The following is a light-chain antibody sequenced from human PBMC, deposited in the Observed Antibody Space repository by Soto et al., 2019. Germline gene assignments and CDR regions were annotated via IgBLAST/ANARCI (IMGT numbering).Light chain of an antibody. CDR2: DVS. CDR1: SSDVGGYNY. J-gene: IGLJ7*01. Sequence: QSALTQPRSVSGSPGQSVTISCTGTSSDVGGYNYVSWYQQHPGKAPKLMIYDVSKRPSGVPDRFSGSKSVNTASLTISGLQAEDEADYYCCSYAGSSSAVFGGGTQLTVL. CDR3: CSYAGSSSAV. V-gene: IGLV2-11*01.